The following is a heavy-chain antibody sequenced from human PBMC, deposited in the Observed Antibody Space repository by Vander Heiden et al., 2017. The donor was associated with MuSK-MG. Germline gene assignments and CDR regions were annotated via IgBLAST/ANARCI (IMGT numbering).Heavy chain of an antibody. J-gene: IGHJ4*02. CDR2: IYHSGST. CDR3: ARTPHSSGWYGRSSKYYFDY. V-gene: IGHV4-38-2*01. D-gene: IGHD6-19*01. CDR1: GYSISSGYY. Sequence: QVQLQESGPGLVKPSETLSLTCAVSGYSISSGYYWGWIRQPPGKGLEWIGSIYHSGSTYYNPSLKSRVTIAVDTSKNQFSLKLSSVTAADTAVYYCARTPHSSGWYGRSSKYYFDYWGQGTLVTVSS.